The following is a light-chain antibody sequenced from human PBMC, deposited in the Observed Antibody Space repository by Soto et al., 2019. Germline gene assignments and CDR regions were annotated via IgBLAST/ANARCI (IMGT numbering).Light chain of an antibody. CDR2: GAS. Sequence: EIVFTQSPGTLSLSPGERATLSCRASQSISSSNLAWYQQKPGQAPRLILYGASNRATGIPDRISGSGSGTDFTLTISGLEPEDFAVYYCQQYDSSHPITFGQGTRLEIK. CDR3: QQYDSSHPIT. CDR1: QSISSSN. V-gene: IGKV3-20*01. J-gene: IGKJ5*01.